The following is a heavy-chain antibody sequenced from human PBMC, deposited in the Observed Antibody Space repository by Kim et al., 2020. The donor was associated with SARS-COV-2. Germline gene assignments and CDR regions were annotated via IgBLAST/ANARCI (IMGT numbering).Heavy chain of an antibody. CDR3: ARRRSSSGAFDI. D-gene: IGHD6-13*01. V-gene: IGHV6-1*01. Sequence: DEEESVKNRITTNPDTSKNQFYLQMNSVTPEDTAVYYCARRRSSSGAFDIWGQGTMVTVSS. J-gene: IGHJ3*02.